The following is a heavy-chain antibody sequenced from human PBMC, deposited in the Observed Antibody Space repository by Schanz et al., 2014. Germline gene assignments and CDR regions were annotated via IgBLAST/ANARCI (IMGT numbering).Heavy chain of an antibody. Sequence: QVQLQQWGAGLLKPSETLSLSCAVYSGSFSGYYWSWIRQPPGKGLEWIGEINDSGRTNYNPSLKSRVTISVDTSKNQFYLKLSSVNAADTAVYYCTGRPYFDYWGQGTLVTVSS. CDR1: SGSFSGYY. J-gene: IGHJ4*02. CDR3: TGRPYFDY. V-gene: IGHV4-34*01. CDR2: INDSGRT.